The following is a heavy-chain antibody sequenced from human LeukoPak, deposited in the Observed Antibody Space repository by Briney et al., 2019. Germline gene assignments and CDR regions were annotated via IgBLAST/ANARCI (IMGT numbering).Heavy chain of an antibody. V-gene: IGHV4-30-4*08. J-gene: IGHJ4*02. CDR3: ARAWGYCGGDCYSWAQYCFDY. CDR2: IYYSGST. CDR1: GGSISSGDYY. D-gene: IGHD2-21*01. Sequence: PSETLSLTCTVSGGSISSGDYYWSWIRQPPGKGLEWIGYIYYSGSTYYNPSLKSRVTISVDTSKNQFSLKLSSVTAADTAVYYCARAWGYCGGDCYSWAQYCFDYWGQGTLVTVSS.